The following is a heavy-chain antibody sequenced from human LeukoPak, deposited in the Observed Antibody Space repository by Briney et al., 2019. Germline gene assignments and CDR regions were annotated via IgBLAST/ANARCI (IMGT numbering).Heavy chain of an antibody. Sequence: GGSLRLSCAATGFTFSNNAMSWVRQAPGKGLEWVSVIYSGGSTYYPESVKGRFTISRDNSKNTLYLQMNSLRAEDMAVYYCARDLNMDVWGQGTTVTVSS. CDR3: ARDLNMDV. CDR2: IYSGGST. J-gene: IGHJ6*02. V-gene: IGHV3-53*01. CDR1: GFTFSNNA.